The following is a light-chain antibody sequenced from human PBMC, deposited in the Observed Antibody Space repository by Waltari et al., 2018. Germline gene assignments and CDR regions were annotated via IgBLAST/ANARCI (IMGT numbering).Light chain of an antibody. CDR1: QTVLYSSNNNDY. J-gene: IGKJ2*01. CDR3: QQYYSSPYT. V-gene: IGKV4-1*01. Sequence: DIVMTQSPDSLAVSLGARATIDCKSNQTVLYSSNNNDYLAWYQQKPGQPPKLVFYWASTRESGVPDRFSASGSGTDFTLTISSLQAEDVAVYYCQQYYSSPYTFGQGTKLEIK. CDR2: WAS.